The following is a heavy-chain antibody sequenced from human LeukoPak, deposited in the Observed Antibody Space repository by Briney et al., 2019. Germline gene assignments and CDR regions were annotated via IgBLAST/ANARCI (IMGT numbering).Heavy chain of an antibody. CDR1: GYTFTGYY. V-gene: IGHV1-2*02. CDR2: INPNSGGT. J-gene: IGHJ6*03. D-gene: IGHD2-21*02. Sequence: GASVKVSCKASGYTFTGYYMHWVRQAPGQELEWMGWINPNSGGTNYAQKFQGRVTMTRDTSISTAYMVLSRLRSDDTAVYYCARDGGDPQDYYYYYMDVWGKGTTVTVSS. CDR3: ARDGGDPQDYYYYYMDV.